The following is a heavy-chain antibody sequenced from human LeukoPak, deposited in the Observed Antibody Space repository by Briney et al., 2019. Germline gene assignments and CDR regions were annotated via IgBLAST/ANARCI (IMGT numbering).Heavy chain of an antibody. V-gene: IGHV4-59*08. CDR3: ARSAGSGSYYPHIFDY. J-gene: IGHJ4*02. D-gene: IGHD3-10*01. CDR2: IYYSGST. Sequence: SETLSLTCTVSGGSISSYYWSWIRQPPGKGLEWIVYIYYSGSTNYNPSLKSRVTISVDTSKNQFSLKLSSVTAADTAVYYCARSAGSGSYYPHIFDYWGQGTLVTVSS. CDR1: GGSISSYY.